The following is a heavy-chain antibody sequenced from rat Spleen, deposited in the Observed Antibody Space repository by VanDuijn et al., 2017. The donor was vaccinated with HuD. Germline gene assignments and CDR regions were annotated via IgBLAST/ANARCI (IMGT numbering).Heavy chain of an antibody. J-gene: IGHJ3*01. D-gene: IGHD5-1*01. Sequence: EVQLVESGGGLVQPGRSMKLSCAASGFTFTNYYMAWVRQAPTKGLEWVASLNTGGGNTYYRDSVKVLFTISRDNAKSTLYLQMDSLRSEDTATYYCARHGPGSWYFDFWGQGTLVTVSS. V-gene: IGHV5-25*01. CDR1: GFTFTNYY. CDR3: ARHGPGSWYFDF. CDR2: LNTGGGNT.